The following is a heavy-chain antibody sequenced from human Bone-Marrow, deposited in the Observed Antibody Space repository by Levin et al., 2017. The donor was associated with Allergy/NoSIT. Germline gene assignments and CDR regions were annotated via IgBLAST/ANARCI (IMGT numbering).Heavy chain of an antibody. Sequence: SCAASGFSFSDYEMNWVRQAPGKGLEWISYISSSGSTKYYADSVKGRFTISTKNSLYLQMNSLRADDTALYYCARAGELDYADWFFDLWGRGTLVTVSS. CDR2: ISSSGSTK. CDR3: ARAGELDYADWFFDL. CDR1: GFSFSDYE. D-gene: IGHD1-26*01. J-gene: IGHJ2*01. V-gene: IGHV3-48*03.